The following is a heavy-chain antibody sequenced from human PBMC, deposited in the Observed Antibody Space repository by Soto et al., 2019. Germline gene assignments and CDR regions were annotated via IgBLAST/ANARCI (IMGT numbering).Heavy chain of an antibody. CDR3: ARHYCSGGSCYYYGMDV. V-gene: IGHV4-39*01. CDR2: IHYSGST. J-gene: IGHJ6*02. CDR1: GGSISSSGYY. Sequence: QLQLQESGPGLVKPSETLSVTCTVSGGSISSSGYYWGWIRQPPGKGLEWIGTIHYSGSTYYNPSLKSRVTISVDTSKNQLSLKVSSVTAADTAVCYCARHYCSGGSCYYYGMDVWGQGTTVTVSS. D-gene: IGHD2-15*01.